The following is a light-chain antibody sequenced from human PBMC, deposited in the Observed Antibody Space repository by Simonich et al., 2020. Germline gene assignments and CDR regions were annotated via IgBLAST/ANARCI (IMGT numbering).Light chain of an antibody. CDR1: QSVLYSSNNKNY. Sequence: TINCKSSQSVLYSSNNKNYLAWHQQKPGQPPKLLIYWASTRESGVPDRFSGSGSGTDFTLTISSLEPEDFAVYYCQQRSNWPPFTFGPGTKVDIK. CDR2: WAS. V-gene: IGKV4-1*01. CDR3: QQRSNWPPFT. J-gene: IGKJ3*01.